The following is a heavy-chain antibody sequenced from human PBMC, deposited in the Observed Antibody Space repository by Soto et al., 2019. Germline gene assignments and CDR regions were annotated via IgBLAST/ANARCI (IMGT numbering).Heavy chain of an antibody. Sequence: GGSLRLSCVASGFTFSSYEMNWVRQAPGKGLEWISYIRGGGTTMYYADSVKGRFTISRDNTKNSLYLQMNSLTAEDTAVYYCAGRDGHNRRKAPYYYYYYGMNVWGQGTTVTVSS. V-gene: IGHV3-48*03. CDR2: IRGGGTTM. J-gene: IGHJ6*02. CDR3: AGRDGHNRRKAPYYYYYYGMNV. CDR1: GFTFSSYE. D-gene: IGHD2-15*01.